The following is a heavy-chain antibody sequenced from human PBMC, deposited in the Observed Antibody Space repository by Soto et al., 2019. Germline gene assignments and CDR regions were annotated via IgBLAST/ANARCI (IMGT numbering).Heavy chain of an antibody. Sequence: GGSLRLSCAASGFTFSSYAMHWVRQAPGKGLEWVAVISYDGSNKYYADSVKGRFTISRDNSKNTLYLQMNSLRAEDTAVYYCARSYYDFPVYYGMDVWGQGTTVTVSS. V-gene: IGHV3-30-3*01. D-gene: IGHD3-3*01. CDR2: ISYDGSNK. CDR3: ARSYYDFPVYYGMDV. J-gene: IGHJ6*02. CDR1: GFTFSSYA.